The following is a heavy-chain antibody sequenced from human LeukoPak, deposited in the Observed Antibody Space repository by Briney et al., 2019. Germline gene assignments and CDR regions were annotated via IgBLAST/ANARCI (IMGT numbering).Heavy chain of an antibody. CDR2: IKQDGSEK. J-gene: IGHJ4*02. CDR3: ARETEMANLDY. Sequence: GGSLRLSCTASGFTFSSYWMNWVRQAPGKGLGWVANIKQDGSEKYYVDSVKGRFTISRDNAKKSLYLQMNSLRAEDTAVYYCARETEMANLDYWGQGTLVTVSS. CDR1: GFTFSSYW. V-gene: IGHV3-7*04. D-gene: IGHD5-24*01.